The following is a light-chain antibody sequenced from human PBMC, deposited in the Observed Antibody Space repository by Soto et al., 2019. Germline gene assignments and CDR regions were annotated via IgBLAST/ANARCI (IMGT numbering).Light chain of an antibody. J-gene: IGLJ1*01. CDR1: SSDIGAYNY. CDR2: DVS. CDR3: RSYTTSSHYV. V-gene: IGLV2-14*01. Sequence: QSALTQPASVSGSPGQSITISCTGTSSDIGAYNYVSWSQHHPGKAPKLIIHDVSNRPSGVSNRFSGSKSGNTASLTISGLQAEDEADYHCRSYTTSSHYVFGTGTKPTVL.